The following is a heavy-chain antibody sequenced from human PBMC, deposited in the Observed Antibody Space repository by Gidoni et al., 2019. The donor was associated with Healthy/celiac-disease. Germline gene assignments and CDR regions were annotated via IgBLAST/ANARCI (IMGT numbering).Heavy chain of an antibody. D-gene: IGHD6-13*01. J-gene: IGHJ4*02. Sequence: QVQLVQSGAEVKKPGASVKVSCKASGYTFTSYNINWVRQATGQGLEWMGWMNPNSGNTGYAQKFQGRVTMTRNTSISTAYMELSSLRSEDTAVYYCARGTPRPPYGSSWYDYWGQGTLVTVSS. CDR2: MNPNSGNT. CDR3: ARGTPRPPYGSSWYDY. CDR1: GYTFTSYN. V-gene: IGHV1-8*01.